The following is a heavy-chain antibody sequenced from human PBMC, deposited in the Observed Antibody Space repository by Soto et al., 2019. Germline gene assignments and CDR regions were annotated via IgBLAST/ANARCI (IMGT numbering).Heavy chain of an antibody. V-gene: IGHV4-31*03. Sequence: SETLSLTCTVSGGSISXGGYYWTWVRQHPGKGLEWIGYTYYSGNTYYNPSLKSRVTISVDASQNQFSLRLSPVTAADTAVYYCARATFYGDSLDYWGQGALVTVSS. D-gene: IGHD4-17*01. J-gene: IGHJ4*02. CDR3: ARATFYGDSLDY. CDR1: GGSISXGGYY. CDR2: TYYSGNT.